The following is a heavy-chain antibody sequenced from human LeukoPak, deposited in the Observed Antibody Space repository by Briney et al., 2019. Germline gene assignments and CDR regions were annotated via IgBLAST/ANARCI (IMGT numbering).Heavy chain of an antibody. CDR2: IKQDGSEK. CDR3: ARGPAGYYDSSGYPY. CDR1: GFTFSSYW. D-gene: IGHD3-22*01. Sequence: GGSLRLSCAASGFTFSSYWMSWVRQAPGKGLEWVVNIKQDGSEKYYVDSVKGRFTISRDNAKNSLYLQMNGLRAEDTAVYYCARGPAGYYDSSGYPYWGQGTMVTVSS. J-gene: IGHJ3*01. V-gene: IGHV3-7*01.